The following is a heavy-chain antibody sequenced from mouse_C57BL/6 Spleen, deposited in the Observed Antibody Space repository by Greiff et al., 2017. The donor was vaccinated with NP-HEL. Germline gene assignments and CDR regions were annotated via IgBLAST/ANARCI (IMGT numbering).Heavy chain of an antibody. CDR3: ARNSRSSYGYFDV. CDR2: ISSGSSTI. D-gene: IGHD1-1*01. CDR1: GFTFSDYG. Sequence: DVQLQESGGGLVKPGGSLKLSCAASGFTFSDYGMHWVRQAPEKGLEWVAYISSGSSTIYYADTVKGRFTISRDNAKNTLFLQMTSLRSEDTAMYYCARNSRSSYGYFDVWGTGTTVTVSS. V-gene: IGHV5-17*01. J-gene: IGHJ1*03.